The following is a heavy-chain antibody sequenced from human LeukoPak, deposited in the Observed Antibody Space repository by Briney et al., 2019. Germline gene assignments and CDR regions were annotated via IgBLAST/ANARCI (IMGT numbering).Heavy chain of an antibody. Sequence: GGSLRLSCEASGFTFSTFWMHWVRQAPGKGLVWVSGIKSDGSITTYADSVKGRFTISRDNAENTLYLQMNSLRAEDTAVYYCARGRYYGMDVWGQGTTVTVSS. CDR3: ARGRYYGMDV. V-gene: IGHV3-74*03. CDR1: GFTFSTFW. J-gene: IGHJ6*02. CDR2: IKSDGSIT.